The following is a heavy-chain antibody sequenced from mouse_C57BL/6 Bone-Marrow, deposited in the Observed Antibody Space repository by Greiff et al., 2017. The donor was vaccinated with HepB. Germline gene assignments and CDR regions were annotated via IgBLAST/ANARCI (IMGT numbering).Heavy chain of an antibody. CDR3: TSGGTVVATDCYAMDY. Sequence: QVQLQQSGAELVRPGASVTLSCKASGYTFTDYEMHWVKQTHVHGLEWIGAIDPETGGTAYNQKFKGKAILTADKSSSTAYMELRSLTSEDSAVYFCTSGGTVVATDCYAMDYWGQGTSVTVSS. CDR1: GYTFTDYE. V-gene: IGHV1-15*01. J-gene: IGHJ4*01. CDR2: IDPETGGT. D-gene: IGHD1-1*01.